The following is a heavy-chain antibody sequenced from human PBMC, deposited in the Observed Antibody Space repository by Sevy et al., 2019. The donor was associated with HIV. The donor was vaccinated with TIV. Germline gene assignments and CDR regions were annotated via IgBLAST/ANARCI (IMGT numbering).Heavy chain of an antibody. CDR2: MWFDGSNK. J-gene: IGHJ5*02. CDR1: GFPFTNHG. V-gene: IGHV3-33*08. Sequence: GGSLRLSCEASGFPFTNHGVHWVRQAPGKGLAWVALMWFDGSNKYYADSVKGRFTVSRDDSKNTLYLQMNSLRADDTAIHYCARDREFYDHGEYGPTSAPDLWGRGTLVTVSS. CDR3: ARDREFYDHGEYGPTSAPDL. D-gene: IGHD4-17*01.